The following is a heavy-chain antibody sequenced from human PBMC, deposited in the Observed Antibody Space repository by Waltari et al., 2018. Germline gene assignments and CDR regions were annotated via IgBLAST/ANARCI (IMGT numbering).Heavy chain of an antibody. CDR1: GYTFTSYD. CDR2: MNPNSGNT. J-gene: IGHJ3*02. CDR3: ARGRYYDILTGLSRDAFDI. D-gene: IGHD3-9*01. Sequence: QVQPVQSGAEVKKPGASVKVSCKASGYTFTSYDINWVRQATGQGLEWMGWMNPNSGNTGYAQKFQGRVTMTRNTSISTAYMELSSLRSEDTAVYYCARGRYYDILTGLSRDAFDIWGQGTMVTVSS. V-gene: IGHV1-8*01.